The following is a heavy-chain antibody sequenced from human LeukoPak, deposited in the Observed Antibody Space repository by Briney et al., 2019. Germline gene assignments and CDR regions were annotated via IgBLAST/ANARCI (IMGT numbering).Heavy chain of an antibody. CDR3: ASSTVYYYDSSGYDAFDI. CDR2: IYYSGST. V-gene: IGHV4-59*08. J-gene: IGHJ3*02. CDR1: GGSISSYY. D-gene: IGHD3-22*01. Sequence: SETLSLTCTVSGGSISSYYWSWIRQPPGMGLEWIGYIYYSGSTNYNPSLKSRVTISVDTSKNQFSLKLSSVTAADTAVYYCASSTVYYYDSSGYDAFDIWGQGTMVTVSS.